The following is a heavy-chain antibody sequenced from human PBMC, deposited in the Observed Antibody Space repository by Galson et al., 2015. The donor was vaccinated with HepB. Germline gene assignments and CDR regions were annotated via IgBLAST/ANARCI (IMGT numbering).Heavy chain of an antibody. J-gene: IGHJ3*02. CDR1: GYTFTSYG. D-gene: IGHD2-2*01. CDR2: ISAYNGNT. CDR3: ARGPRQYQLPTATPHAFDI. V-gene: IGHV1-18*01. Sequence: QSGAEVKKPGASVKVSCKASGYTFTSYGISWVRQAPGQGLEWMGWISAYNGNTNYAQKLQGRVTMTTDTSTSTAYMELRSLRSDDTAVYYCARGPRQYQLPTATPHAFDIWGQGTMVTVSS.